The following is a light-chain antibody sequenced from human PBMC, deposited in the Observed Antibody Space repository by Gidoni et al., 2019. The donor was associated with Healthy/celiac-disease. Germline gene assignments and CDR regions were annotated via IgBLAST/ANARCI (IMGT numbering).Light chain of an antibody. CDR3: QQYGSSPWT. CDR1: QSVSSSY. V-gene: IGKV3-20*01. CDR2: GAS. J-gene: IGKJ1*01. Sequence: EIVLTQSHGTLSLSPGERATLSCRASQSVSSSYLAWYQQKPGQAPRLLIYGASSRATGLPDRVSGSGSGTDFTLTISRLEPEDFAVYYCQQYGSSPWTFGQGTKVEIK.